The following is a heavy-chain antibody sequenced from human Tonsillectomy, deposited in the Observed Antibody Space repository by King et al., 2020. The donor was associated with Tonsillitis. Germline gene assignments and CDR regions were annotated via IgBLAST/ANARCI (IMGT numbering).Heavy chain of an antibody. CDR3: ASRHTSGYNYLDY. V-gene: IGHV5-51*01. D-gene: IGHD6-19*01. Sequence: DVQLVQSGAEVKKPGESLKISCKTSRSIFSSYWIVWVRQLPGKGPEWMGVIFPGDSDTRYSPSFQGQVTFSADASTSTAYLQWSSLKASDTAMYYCASRHTSGYNYLDYWGQGTPVTVSS. J-gene: IGHJ4*02. CDR2: IFPGDSDT. CDR1: RSIFSSYW.